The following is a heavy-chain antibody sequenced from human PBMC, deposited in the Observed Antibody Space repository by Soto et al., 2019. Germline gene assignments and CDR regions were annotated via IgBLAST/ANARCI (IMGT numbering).Heavy chain of an antibody. CDR2: ISGSGGST. J-gene: IGHJ6*02. CDR1: GFTFSSYA. D-gene: IGHD6-13*01. V-gene: IGHV3-23*01. CDR3: AKDKGGIEAAGTAYYYYGMDV. Sequence: PGGSLRLSFAASGFTFSSYAMSWVRQAPGKGLEWVSAISGSGGSTYYADSVKVRFTISRDNSKNTLYLQMNSLRAEDTAVYYCAKDKGGIEAAGTAYYYYGMDVWGQGTTVTVSS.